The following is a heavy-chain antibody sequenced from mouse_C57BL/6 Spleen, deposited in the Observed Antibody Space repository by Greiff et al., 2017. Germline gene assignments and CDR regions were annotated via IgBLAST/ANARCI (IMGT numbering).Heavy chain of an antibody. J-gene: IGHJ2*01. CDR1: GFTFSDYG. V-gene: IGHV5-17*01. CDR2: ISSGSSTI. D-gene: IGHD4-1*01. Sequence: EVKLMESGGGLVKPGGSLKLSCAASGFTFSDYGMHWVRQAPEKGLEWVAYISSGSSTIYYADTVKGRFTISRDNAKNTLFLQMTSLRSEDTAMYYCARLNCDDDYFDYWGQGTTLTVSS. CDR3: ARLNCDDDYFDY.